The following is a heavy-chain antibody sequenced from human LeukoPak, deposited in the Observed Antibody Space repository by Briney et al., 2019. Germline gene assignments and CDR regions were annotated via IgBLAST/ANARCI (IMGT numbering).Heavy chain of an antibody. Sequence: GGYLRLSCAASGFTFSSYAMSWVRQAPGKGLEWVSAISGSGGSTYYADSVKGRFTISRDNSKNTLYLQMNSLRAEDTAVYYCAKDSVDGIVGATSPGYWGQGTLVTVSS. V-gene: IGHV3-23*01. CDR3: AKDSVDGIVGATSPGY. J-gene: IGHJ4*02. D-gene: IGHD1-26*01. CDR2: ISGSGGST. CDR1: GFTFSSYA.